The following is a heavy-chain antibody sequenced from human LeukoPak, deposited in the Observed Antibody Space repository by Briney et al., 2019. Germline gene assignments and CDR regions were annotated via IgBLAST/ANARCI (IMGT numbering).Heavy chain of an antibody. Sequence: SETLSLTCAVYGGSFSGYYWSWIRQPPGKGLEWIGEINHSGSTNYNPSLKSRVTISVDTSKNQFSLKLSSVTAADTDVYYCARGRFRVAVTYYLDYWGQGTLVTVSS. CDR1: GGSFSGYY. CDR3: ARGRFRVAVTYYLDY. D-gene: IGHD6-19*01. J-gene: IGHJ4*02. CDR2: INHSGST. V-gene: IGHV4-34*01.